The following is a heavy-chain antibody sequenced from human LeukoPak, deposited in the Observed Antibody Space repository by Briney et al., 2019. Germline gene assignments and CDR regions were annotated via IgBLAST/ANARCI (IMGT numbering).Heavy chain of an antibody. CDR2: INPNRSDT. J-gene: IGHJ4*02. CDR1: GYTFTNNY. V-gene: IGHV1-2*02. D-gene: IGHD4-17*01. CDR3: TRDLLGFATTPLSD. Sequence: ASVRVSCKASGYTFTNNYIHWARQAPGHGLEWMGWINPNRSDTNYAQKFQGRVTMTRDTSISTAFMELTRLTSDDTAVYYCTRDLLGFATTPLSDWGQGTLVTVSS.